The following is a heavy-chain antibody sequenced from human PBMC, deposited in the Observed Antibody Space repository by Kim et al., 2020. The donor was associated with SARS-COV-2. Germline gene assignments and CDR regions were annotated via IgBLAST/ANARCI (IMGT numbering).Heavy chain of an antibody. CDR1: GFTFSSYA. V-gene: IGHV3-30-3*01. D-gene: IGHD2-15*01. Sequence: GGSLRLSCAASGFTFSSYAMHWVRQAPGKGLEWVAVISYDGSNKYYADSVKGRFTISRDNSKNTLYLQMNSLRAEDTAVYYCARDGGPHSDIVVVVAAPYYFDYWGQGTLVTVSS. J-gene: IGHJ4*02. CDR2: ISYDGSNK. CDR3: ARDGGPHSDIVVVVAAPYYFDY.